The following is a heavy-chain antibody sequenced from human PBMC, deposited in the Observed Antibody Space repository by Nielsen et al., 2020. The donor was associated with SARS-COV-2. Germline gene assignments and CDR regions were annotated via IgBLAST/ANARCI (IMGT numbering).Heavy chain of an antibody. CDR2: ISSSGSTI. Sequence: GESLKISCAASGFTFSDYYMSWIRQAPGKGLEWVSYISSSGSTIYYADSVKGRFTISRDNAKNSLYLQMNSLRAEDTAVYYCARETPPGWPRHYYYGMDVWGQGTTVTVSS. D-gene: IGHD5-24*01. CDR1: GFTFSDYY. J-gene: IGHJ6*02. CDR3: ARETPPGWPRHYYYGMDV. V-gene: IGHV3-11*01.